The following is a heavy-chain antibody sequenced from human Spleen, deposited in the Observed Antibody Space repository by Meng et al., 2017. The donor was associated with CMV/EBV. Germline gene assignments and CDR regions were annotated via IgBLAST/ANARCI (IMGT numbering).Heavy chain of an antibody. J-gene: IGHJ4*02. D-gene: IGHD6-13*01. Sequence: SGGSIRTNSYEGQWLRQPPGKVLEWIGSVYSSESTYYTSSLKSRLTLSVDTSKNQFSLNLNSVTAADTAVYYCARRGASSWYFFFDYWGQGSLVTVSS. CDR2: VYSSEST. CDR1: GGSIRTNSYE. V-gene: IGHV4-39*01. CDR3: ARRGASSWYFFFDY.